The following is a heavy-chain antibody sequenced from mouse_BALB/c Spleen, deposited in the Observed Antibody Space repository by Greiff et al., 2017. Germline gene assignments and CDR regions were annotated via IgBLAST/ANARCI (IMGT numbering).Heavy chain of an antibody. Sequence: EVQLQQSGAELVKPGASVKLSCTASGFNIKDTYMHWVKQRPEQGLEWIGRIDPANGNTKYDPKFQGKATITADTSSNTAYLQLSSLTSEDTAVYYCALYYDYDTGYYYAMDYWGQGTSVTVSS. D-gene: IGHD2-4*01. CDR1: GFNIKDTY. V-gene: IGHV14-3*02. CDR3: ALYYDYDTGYYYAMDY. J-gene: IGHJ4*01. CDR2: IDPANGNT.